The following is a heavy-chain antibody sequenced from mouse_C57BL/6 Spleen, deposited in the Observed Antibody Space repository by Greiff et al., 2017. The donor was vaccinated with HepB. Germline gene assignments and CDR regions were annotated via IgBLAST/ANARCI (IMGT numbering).Heavy chain of an antibody. D-gene: IGHD1-1*01. CDR1: GFTFSDYY. Sequence: DVKLVESEGGLVQPGSSMKLSCTASGFTFSDYYMAWVRQVPEKGLEWVANINYDGSSTYYLDSLKSRFIISRDNAKNILYLQMSSLKSEDTATYYCARDPPYYYGSSHWYFDVWGTGTTVTVSS. CDR2: INYDGSST. CDR3: ARDPPYYYGSSHWYFDV. V-gene: IGHV5-16*01. J-gene: IGHJ1*03.